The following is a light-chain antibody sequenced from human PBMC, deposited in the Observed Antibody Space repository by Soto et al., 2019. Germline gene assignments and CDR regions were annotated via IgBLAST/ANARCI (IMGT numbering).Light chain of an antibody. V-gene: IGKV3-20*01. CDR3: QQYGRR. Sequence: EIVLTQSPGTLSLSPGERATLSCRASQSVRSSHLAWYQQKPGQAPRLLIYGASSRATGIPDRFSGSGSGTDFTLTISRLEPEDFAVYYCQQYGRRFGQGTKVDIK. CDR2: GAS. CDR1: QSVRSSH. J-gene: IGKJ1*01.